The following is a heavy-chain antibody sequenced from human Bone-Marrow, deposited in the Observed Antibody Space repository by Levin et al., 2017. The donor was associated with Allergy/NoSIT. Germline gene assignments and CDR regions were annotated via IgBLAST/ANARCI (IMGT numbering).Heavy chain of an antibody. V-gene: IGHV3-30*18. CDR2: ISYDGSNK. CDR3: AKREGVLWFGELSTPGSIDC. D-gene: IGHD3-10*01. CDR1: GFTFSSYG. Sequence: GESLKISCAASGFTFSSYGMHWVRQAPGKGLEWVAVISYDGSNKYYADSVKGRFTISRDNSKNTLYLQMNSLRAEDTAVYYCAKREGVLWFGELSTPGSIDCWGQGTLVAVSS. J-gene: IGHJ4*02.